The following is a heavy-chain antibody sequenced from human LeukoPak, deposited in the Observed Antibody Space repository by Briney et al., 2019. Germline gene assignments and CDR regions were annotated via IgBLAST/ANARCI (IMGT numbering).Heavy chain of an antibody. J-gene: IGHJ4*02. CDR1: GGTFSSYA. CDR3: ARDLFSSSPRYYFYY. V-gene: IGHV1-69*01. Sequence: GASVKVSCKASGGTFSSYAISRVRQAPGQGLEWMGGIIPIFGTANYAQKFQGRVTITADESTSTAYMELSSLRSEDTAVYYCARDLFSSSPRYYFYYWGQGTLVTVSS. CDR2: IIPIFGTA. D-gene: IGHD6-13*01.